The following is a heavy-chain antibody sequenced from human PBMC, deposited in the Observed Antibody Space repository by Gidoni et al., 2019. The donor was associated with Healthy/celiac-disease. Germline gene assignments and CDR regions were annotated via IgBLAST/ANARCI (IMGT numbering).Heavy chain of an antibody. CDR2: IKSKTDGGTT. D-gene: IGHD2-8*01. V-gene: IGHV3-15*07. J-gene: IGHJ4*02. CDR1: GFTFSNAW. Sequence: EVQLVESGGGLVKPGGSLRLSFAASGFTFSNAWMNWVRQAPGKGLEWVGRIKSKTDGGTTDYAAPVKGRFTISRDDSKNTRYLQMNSLKTEDTAVYYCTTEPMDGGYYFDYWGQGTLVTVSS. CDR3: TTEPMDGGYYFDY.